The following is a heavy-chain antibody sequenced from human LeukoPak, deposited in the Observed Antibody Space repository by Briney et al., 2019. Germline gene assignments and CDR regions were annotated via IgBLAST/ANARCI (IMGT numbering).Heavy chain of an antibody. D-gene: IGHD4-11*01. CDR1: WDSVSNTDAT. V-gene: IGHV6-1*01. Sequence: SQTLSLTCAISWDSVSNTDATWNWIRQSPSRGLEWLGRTYYRSKWSTDYAPSMRGRLTISSDTARNQFSLHLNSVTPEDTAVYFCARAAYRAFYFWGHGTMVTVSS. CDR2: TYYRSKWST. J-gene: IGHJ3*01. CDR3: ARAAYRAFYF.